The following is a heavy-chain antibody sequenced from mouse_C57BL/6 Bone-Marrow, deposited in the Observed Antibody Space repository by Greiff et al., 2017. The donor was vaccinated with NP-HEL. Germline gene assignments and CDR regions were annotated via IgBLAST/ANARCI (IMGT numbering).Heavy chain of an antibody. J-gene: IGHJ3*01. V-gene: IGHV14-2*01. CDR3: AREDYDLSWFAY. CDR2: IDPEDGET. D-gene: IGHD2-4*01. CDR1: GFNIKDYY. Sequence: VQLKQSGAELVKPGASVKLSCTASGFNIKDYYMHWVKQRTEQGLAWIGRIDPEDGETKYAPKFQGKATRTADTSSNTAYLQLSSLTSEDTAVYYCAREDYDLSWFAYWGQGTLVTVSA.